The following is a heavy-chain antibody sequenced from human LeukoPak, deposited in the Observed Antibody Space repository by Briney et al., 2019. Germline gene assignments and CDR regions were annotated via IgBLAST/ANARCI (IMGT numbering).Heavy chain of an antibody. CDR3: ARISLSGWVNDH. CDR1: GFTFSSHW. CDR2: ISSDGSST. D-gene: IGHD6-19*01. V-gene: IGHV3-74*01. Sequence: PGGSLRLSCAASGFTFSSHWMHWVRQAPGKGLVWVTRISSDGSSTRYADSVKGRFTIYRDNAKNTLYLQMSSLRAEDTAMYYCARISLSGWVNDHWGQGTLVTVSS. J-gene: IGHJ4*02.